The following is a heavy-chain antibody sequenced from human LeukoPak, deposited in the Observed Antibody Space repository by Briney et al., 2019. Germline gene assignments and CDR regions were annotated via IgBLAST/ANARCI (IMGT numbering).Heavy chain of an antibody. CDR3: AKDVIGTGYSFFDY. CDR2: ISGSGGST. D-gene: IGHD3-9*01. Sequence: TGGTLRLSCAASGFTFSSYGMSWVRQAPGKGLEWVSAISGSGGSTYYADSVKGRFTISRDNSKNTLYLQMNSLRAEDTAVYYCAKDVIGTGYSFFDYWGQGTLVTVSS. J-gene: IGHJ4*02. V-gene: IGHV3-23*01. CDR1: GFTFSSYG.